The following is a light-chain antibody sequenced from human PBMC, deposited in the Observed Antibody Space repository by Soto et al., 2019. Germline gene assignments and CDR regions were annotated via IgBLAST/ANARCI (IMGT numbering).Light chain of an antibody. CDR1: QTISSW. Sequence: DIQMTQSPSTLSGSVGDRVTITCRASQTISSWLAWYQQKPGKAPKLLIYKASTLKSGVTSRFSGSGYETEFTLPISSLQPDDFATYYCQHYNSYSEAFGQGNKVEL. J-gene: IGKJ1*01. V-gene: IGKV1-5*03. CDR2: KAS. CDR3: QHYNSYSEA.